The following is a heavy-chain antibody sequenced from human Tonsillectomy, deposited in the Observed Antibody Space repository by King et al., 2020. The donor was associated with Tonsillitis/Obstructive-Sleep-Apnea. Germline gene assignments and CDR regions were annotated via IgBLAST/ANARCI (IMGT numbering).Heavy chain of an antibody. CDR2: IYPGDSDT. D-gene: IGHD6-19*01. CDR1: GYRFTTYW. Sequence: VQLVESGAEVKKPGESLKISCTGSGYRFTTYWIGWVRQMPGKGLEWMGIIYPGDSDTRYSPSFQGQVTISAEQSISTTYLQWSSLKASDTAMYYCAXHVPVGGMNAFDVWGQGTLVTVSS. J-gene: IGHJ3*01. V-gene: IGHV5-51*01. CDR3: AXHVPVGGMNAFDV.